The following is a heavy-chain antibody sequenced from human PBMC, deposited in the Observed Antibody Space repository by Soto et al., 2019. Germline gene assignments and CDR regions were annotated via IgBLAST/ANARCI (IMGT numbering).Heavy chain of an antibody. Sequence: ETLSLTCTVSGASINSFYWSWIRQPPGKGLEWIGFVFYSGTTNYNPSLKGRVTFSLDASKNQFSLNLNSVTAADTAVYYCVRVFPSYCGGDCSYFDSWGQGTLVTVSS. CDR2: VFYSGTT. J-gene: IGHJ4*02. CDR1: GASINSFY. V-gene: IGHV4-59*01. D-gene: IGHD2-21*02. CDR3: VRVFPSYCGGDCSYFDS.